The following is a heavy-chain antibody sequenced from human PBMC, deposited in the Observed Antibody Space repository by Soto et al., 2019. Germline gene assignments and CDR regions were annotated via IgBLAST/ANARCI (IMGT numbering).Heavy chain of an antibody. CDR2: INPNSGGT. V-gene: IGHV1-2*02. CDR3: GRGYYDSVWGRGVGVY. D-gene: IGHD3-16*01. Sequence: QVQLVQSGAEVKKPGASVKVSCKASGYTFTGYYMHWVRQAPGQGLEWMGWINPNSGGTNYAQKFQGRVTLAREKSNSTAYMELSRLRSDDKAVDYCGRGYYDSVWGRGVGVYRGPGTLVTVSS. CDR1: GYTFTGYY. J-gene: IGHJ4*02.